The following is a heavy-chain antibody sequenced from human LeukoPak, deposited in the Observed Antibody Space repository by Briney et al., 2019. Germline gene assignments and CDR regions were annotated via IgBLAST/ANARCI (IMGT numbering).Heavy chain of an antibody. V-gene: IGHV3-23*01. D-gene: IGHD3-10*01. Sequence: GGSLRLSCAASGFTFSSYAMSWVRQAPGKGLEWVSAISGSGGSTYYADSVKGRFTISRDNSKNTLYLQMGSLRAEDTAVYYCAKQIGAYGSGKHSYMDVWGRGTPVTVSS. J-gene: IGHJ6*03. CDR3: AKQIGAYGSGKHSYMDV. CDR1: GFTFSSYA. CDR2: ISGSGGST.